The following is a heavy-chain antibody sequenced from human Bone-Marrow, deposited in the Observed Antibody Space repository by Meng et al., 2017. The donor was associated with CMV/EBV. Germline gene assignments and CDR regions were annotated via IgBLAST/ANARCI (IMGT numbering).Heavy chain of an antibody. CDR1: GYTFTGYY. Sequence: ASVKVSCKASGYTFTGYYMHWVRQAPGQGLEWMGWINPNSGGTNYAQKFQGRVTMTRDTSISTAYMELSRLRSDDTAVYYCARVAYSTVVVPALGAFDIWGQGKMVTVSS. D-gene: IGHD2-2*01. J-gene: IGHJ3*02. V-gene: IGHV1-2*02. CDR2: INPNSGGT. CDR3: ARVAYSTVVVPALGAFDI.